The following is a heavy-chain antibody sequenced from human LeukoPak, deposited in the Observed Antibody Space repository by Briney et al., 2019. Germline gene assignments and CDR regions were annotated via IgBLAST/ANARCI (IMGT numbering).Heavy chain of an antibody. J-gene: IGHJ4*02. V-gene: IGHV3-20*04. CDR3: ATSGWGTSYFDF. Sequence: GGSLRLSCAASGFTFDDYGLSWVCQAPGKGLEWVSGINWNGGSTGYADSVKGRFTTSRDNAKNSLYLQMNSLRAEDTAVYYCATSGWGTSYFDFWGQGTLVTVSS. CDR2: INWNGGST. CDR1: GFTFDDYG. D-gene: IGHD6-19*01.